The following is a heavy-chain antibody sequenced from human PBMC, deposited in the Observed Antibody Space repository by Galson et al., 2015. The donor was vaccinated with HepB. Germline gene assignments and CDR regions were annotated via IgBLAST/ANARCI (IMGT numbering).Heavy chain of an antibody. CDR2: IYSSGST. V-gene: IGHV4-61*02. J-gene: IGHJ6*03. Sequence: TLSLTCTVSGGSITFGNNHWSWIRQPAGKGLEWIGRIYSSGSTNYNPSLKSRVTMSLDTSKNQLSLRLSSLTAADTAVYYCARGGPLNPQQVRPTFYYYYMDVWGKGTTVTVSS. CDR3: ARGGPLNPQQVRPTFYYYYMDV. CDR1: GGSITFGNNH. D-gene: IGHD6-13*01.